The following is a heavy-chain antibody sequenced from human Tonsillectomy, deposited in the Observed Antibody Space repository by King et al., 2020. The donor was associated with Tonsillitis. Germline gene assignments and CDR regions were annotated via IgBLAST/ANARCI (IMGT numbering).Heavy chain of an antibody. CDR3: ARNKYTNGWTHYHGTDV. V-gene: IGHV2-70*01. CDR2: IDWNDVK. D-gene: IGHD6-19*01. Sequence: TLQESGPALVKPTQTLTLTCTFSGFSLTTSGMCLSWIRQPPGKALEWLALIDWNDVKYYSASLKTRLTISRDTSKNQVVLTMTNMDPVDTATYFCARNKYTNGWTHYHGTDVWGQGTTVTVSS. CDR1: GFSLTTSGMC. J-gene: IGHJ6*02.